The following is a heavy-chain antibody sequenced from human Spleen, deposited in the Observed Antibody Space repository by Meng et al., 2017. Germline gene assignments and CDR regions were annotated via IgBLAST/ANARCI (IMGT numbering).Heavy chain of an antibody. V-gene: IGHV4-39*07. J-gene: IGHJ4*02. Sequence: SETLSLTCTVSGGSISSSSYYWGWIRQPPGKGLEWIGSIYYSGSTYYNPSLKSRVTISVDTSKNQFSLKLSSVTAADTAVYYCARDRYYDSSGYVDWGQGTLVTVYS. CDR3: ARDRYYDSSGYVD. D-gene: IGHD3-22*01. CDR1: GGSISSSSYY. CDR2: IYYSGST.